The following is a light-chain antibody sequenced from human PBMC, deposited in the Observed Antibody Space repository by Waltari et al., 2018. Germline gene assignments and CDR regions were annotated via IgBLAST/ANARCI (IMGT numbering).Light chain of an antibody. Sequence: DIVMTQSPRSLPVTPGEPASISCRSSQSLLQSNGHNYLEWYLQRPGQSPRVLIFLGSRRVSGVPDRFSGSGSGTDFTLKISRVEAEDVGVYYCMQALQTPVFGQGTKLEIK. CDR1: QSLLQSNGHNY. CDR3: MQALQTPV. J-gene: IGKJ2*01. CDR2: LGS. V-gene: IGKV2-28*01.